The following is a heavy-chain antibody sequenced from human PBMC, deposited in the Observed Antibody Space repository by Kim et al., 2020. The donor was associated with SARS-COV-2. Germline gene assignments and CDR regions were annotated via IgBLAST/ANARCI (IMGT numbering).Heavy chain of an antibody. D-gene: IGHD4-17*01. CDR3: AKRANYGDYGMDV. J-gene: IGHJ6*02. V-gene: IGHV3-23*01. Sequence: FYADSVGGRFTSSRDNPRNTLSLQMNSLRAEDTAVYYCAKRANYGDYGMDVWGQGTTVTVSS.